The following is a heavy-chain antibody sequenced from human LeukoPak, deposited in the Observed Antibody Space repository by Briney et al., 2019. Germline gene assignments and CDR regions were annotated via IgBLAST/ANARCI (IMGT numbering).Heavy chain of an antibody. CDR3: AKGDTGMVRRYYFDY. J-gene: IGHJ4*02. D-gene: IGHD5-18*01. CDR2: ISGSGGST. Sequence: PGGSLRLSCAASGFTFSNYAMSWVRQAPGKGLEWVSVISGSGGSTYYADSVKGQFTIFRDNSKNTVYLQMNSLRADDTAVYYCAKGDTGMVRRYYFDYWGLGTLVTVSS. CDR1: GFTFSNYA. V-gene: IGHV3-23*01.